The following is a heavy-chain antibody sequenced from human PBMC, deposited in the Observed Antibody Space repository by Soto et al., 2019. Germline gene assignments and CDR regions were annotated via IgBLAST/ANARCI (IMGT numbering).Heavy chain of an antibody. CDR2: ISAYNGNT. J-gene: IGHJ4*02. CDR1: GYTFTSYG. CDR3: ARDGSGNLHFDY. D-gene: IGHD3-10*01. V-gene: IGHV1-18*01. Sequence: ASVKVSCKAPGYTFTSYGISWVRQAPGQGLEWMGWISAYNGNTNYAQKLQGRVTMTTDTSTNTAYMELRSLRSDDTAVYYCARDGSGNLHFDYWGQGTLVTVSS.